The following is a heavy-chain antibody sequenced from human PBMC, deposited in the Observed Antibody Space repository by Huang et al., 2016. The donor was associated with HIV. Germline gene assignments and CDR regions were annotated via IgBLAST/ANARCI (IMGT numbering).Heavy chain of an antibody. CDR1: AFTFRSYA. V-gene: IGHV3-23*01. CDR2: TSGSGGNT. Sequence: EMQLLESGGGLVQPGGSLRLSCAASAFTFRSYAMTGVRQAPGKGRGWVSATSGSGGNTYYADSVKGRFTISRDKSKNTLYLQMNSLRAEDTAVYYCAKVASGYDFSARGSDWFDPWGQGTLVSVSS. CDR3: AKVASGYDFSARGSDWFDP. J-gene: IGHJ5*02. D-gene: IGHD5-12*01.